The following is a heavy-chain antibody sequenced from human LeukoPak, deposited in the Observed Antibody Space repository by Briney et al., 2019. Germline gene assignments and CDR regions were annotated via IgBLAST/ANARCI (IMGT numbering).Heavy chain of an antibody. Sequence: SETLSLTCAVYGVSFSGYYWSWIRQPPGKGLEWIGEINHSGSTNYNPSLKSRVTISVDTSKNQFSLKLSSVTAADTAVYYCARGLSGSGDYGGYWGQGTLVTVSS. V-gene: IGHV4-34*01. CDR1: GVSFSGYY. J-gene: IGHJ4*02. CDR3: ARGLSGSGDYGGY. D-gene: IGHD4-17*01. CDR2: INHSGST.